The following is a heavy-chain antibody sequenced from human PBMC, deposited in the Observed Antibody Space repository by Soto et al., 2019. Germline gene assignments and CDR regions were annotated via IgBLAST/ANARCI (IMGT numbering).Heavy chain of an antibody. D-gene: IGHD6-19*01. CDR2: TYYKSKWYD. CDR3: ARGGRYVSGAWFDP. J-gene: IGHJ5*02. Sequence: QVQLQQSGPGLVKPSQTLSLTCAISGDSISSNSATWNWIRQSPSRGLEWLGRTYYKSKWYDEYAESVKSRISINPDTSKNQFSLQLNSVTPDDTALYYCARGGRYVSGAWFDPWGQGTLVTVSS. CDR1: GDSISSNSAT. V-gene: IGHV6-1*01.